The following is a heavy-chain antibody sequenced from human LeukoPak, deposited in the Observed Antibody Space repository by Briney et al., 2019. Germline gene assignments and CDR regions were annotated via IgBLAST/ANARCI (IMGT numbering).Heavy chain of an antibody. Sequence: SETLCLSCTVSGGSISSYYGSWIRQPSGKGLEWIGYIYYSGSTNYNPSLKSRVTISVDTSKNQFSLKLSSVTAADTAVYYCARAKSYYYENWCQGTLVTVSS. CDR3: ARAKSYYYEN. D-gene: IGHD3-10*01. J-gene: IGHJ4*02. CDR2: IYYSGST. V-gene: IGHV4-59*01. CDR1: GGSISSYY.